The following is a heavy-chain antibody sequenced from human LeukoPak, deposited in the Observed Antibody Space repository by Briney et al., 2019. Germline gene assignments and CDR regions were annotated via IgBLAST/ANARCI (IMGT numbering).Heavy chain of an antibody. CDR3: ATAVTGTRNFDY. J-gene: IGHJ4*02. CDR1: GFTFSSYA. D-gene: IGHD6-13*01. Sequence: PGGSLRLSCAASGFTFSSYAMTWVRQAPGKGLEWVSTISSTSGSTYYTDSVKSRFTISRDNSKNMLYLQMNSLRADDTAAYYCATAVTGTRNFDYWGQGTLVTVSS. CDR2: ISSTSGST. V-gene: IGHV3-23*01.